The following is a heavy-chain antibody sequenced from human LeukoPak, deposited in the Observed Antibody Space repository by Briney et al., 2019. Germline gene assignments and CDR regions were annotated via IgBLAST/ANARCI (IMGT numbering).Heavy chain of an antibody. CDR1: GGSFSGYY. D-gene: IGHD2-21*02. CDR3: ARVPILTGVVTTKHYYYYMDV. Sequence: SETLSLTCAVYGGSFSGYYWSWIRQPPGKGLEWIGEINHSGSTNYNPSLESRVTISVDTSKNQFSLKLSSVTAADTAVYYCARVPILTGVVTTKHYYYYMDVWGKGTTVTVSS. J-gene: IGHJ6*03. CDR2: INHSGST. V-gene: IGHV4-34*01.